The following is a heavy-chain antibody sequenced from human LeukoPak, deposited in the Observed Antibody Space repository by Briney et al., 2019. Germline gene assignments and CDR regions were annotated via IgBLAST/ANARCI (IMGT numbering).Heavy chain of an antibody. J-gene: IGHJ4*02. V-gene: IGHV3-23*01. CDR2: ISGGGETT. Sequence: GGSLRLSCAASGFTFNNYAMNWVRQAPGKGVEWVSSISGGGETTYYADSVKGRLTISRENSQKKLYLQMNSLRAEHTAVYYCARDYADYVGYFFFDYWGQGTLVTVSS. CDR1: GFTFNNYA. D-gene: IGHD4-17*01. CDR3: ARDYADYVGYFFFDY.